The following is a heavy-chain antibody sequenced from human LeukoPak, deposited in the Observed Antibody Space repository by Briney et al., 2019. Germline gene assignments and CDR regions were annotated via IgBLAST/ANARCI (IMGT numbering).Heavy chain of an antibody. CDR1: GFTVSSNY. CDR2: IYTGGST. J-gene: IGHJ3*02. CDR3: ARGGGSGYLRAFDT. Sequence: PGGSLRLSCAASGFTVSSNYMNWVRQAPGKGLEWVSVIYTGGSTYFADSVKGRFTIPRDNSKNTLYLQTNSLRAEDTAVYYCARGGGSGYLRAFDTWGQGTMVIVSS. V-gene: IGHV3-53*01. D-gene: IGHD3-22*01.